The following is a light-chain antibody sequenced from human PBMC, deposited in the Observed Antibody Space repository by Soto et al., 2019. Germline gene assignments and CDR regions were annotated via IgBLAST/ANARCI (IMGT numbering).Light chain of an antibody. CDR3: QQSGSSPT. Sequence: EIVVTQSPGPLSLSPGERATLYCMASQSVSISYLAWYQQNPGQAPRRLIYGASSRATGIPDRCSGSGSGAGFTLTISRREPDDCAVYCCQQSGSSPTLGQGTKVEIK. V-gene: IGKV3-20*01. J-gene: IGKJ1*01. CDR1: QSVSISY. CDR2: GAS.